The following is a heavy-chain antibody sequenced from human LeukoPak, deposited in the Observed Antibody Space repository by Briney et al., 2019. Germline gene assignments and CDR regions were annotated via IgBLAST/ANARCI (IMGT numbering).Heavy chain of an antibody. Sequence: SVKFSCKASGGTFSSYAISWVRQAPGQGLEWMGGIIPIFGTANYAQKFQGRVTITADESTSTAYMELSSLRSEDTAVYYCAREITMVRGVNPSFDPWGQGTLVTVSS. CDR1: GGTFSSYA. CDR3: AREITMVRGVNPSFDP. J-gene: IGHJ5*02. V-gene: IGHV1-69*01. CDR2: IIPIFGTA. D-gene: IGHD3-10*01.